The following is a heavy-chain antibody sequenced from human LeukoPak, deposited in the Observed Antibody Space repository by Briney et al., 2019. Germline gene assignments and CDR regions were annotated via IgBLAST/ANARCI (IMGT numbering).Heavy chain of an antibody. J-gene: IGHJ4*02. V-gene: IGHV1-24*01. Sequence: ASVKVSCKVSGYRLNELSIHWVRQGPGKGLEWMGGFDPEEGKTIYAQKLQGRVSMTEDTSTDTAYMELSRLRSDDTAVYYCAREVYCSSTTCSYFDYWGQGTLVTVSS. D-gene: IGHD2-2*01. CDR1: GYRLNELS. CDR2: FDPEEGKT. CDR3: AREVYCSSTTCSYFDY.